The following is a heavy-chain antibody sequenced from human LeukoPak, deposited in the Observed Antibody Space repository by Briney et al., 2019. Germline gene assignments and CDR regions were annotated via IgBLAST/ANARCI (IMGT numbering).Heavy chain of an antibody. Sequence: SETLSLTCTVSGGSISSYYWSWIRQPPGKGLEWIGYIYYSGSTNYNPSLKSRVTISVDASKNQFSLKLSSVTAADTAVYYCARGSGTIYYYYYMDVWGKGTTVTVSS. D-gene: IGHD2-2*01. V-gene: IGHV4-59*01. J-gene: IGHJ6*03. CDR3: ARGSGTIYYYYYMDV. CDR1: GGSISSYY. CDR2: IYYSGST.